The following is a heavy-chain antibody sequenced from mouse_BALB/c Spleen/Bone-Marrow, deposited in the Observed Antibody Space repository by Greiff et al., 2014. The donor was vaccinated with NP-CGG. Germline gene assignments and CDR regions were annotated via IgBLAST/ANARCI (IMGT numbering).Heavy chain of an antibody. Sequence: VQVVESGPELVKPGALVKISCKASGYTFTSYDINWVKQRPGQGLEWIGRIYPGDGSTKYNEKFKGKATLTADKSSSTAYMQLSSLTSENSAVYFCARNGNYRYAMDYWGQGTSVTVSS. V-gene: IGHV1S56*01. D-gene: IGHD2-1*01. CDR1: GYTFTSYD. J-gene: IGHJ4*01. CDR2: IYPGDGST. CDR3: ARNGNYRYAMDY.